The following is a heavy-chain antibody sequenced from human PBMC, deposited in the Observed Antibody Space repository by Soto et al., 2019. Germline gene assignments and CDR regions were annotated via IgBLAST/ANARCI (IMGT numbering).Heavy chain of an antibody. Sequence: GASVKVSCKASGGTFSSYAISWVRQAPGQGLEWMGGIIPIFGTANYAQKFQGRVTITADESTSTAYMELSSLRSEDTAVYYCARDKAYCGGDCYSNYYYGMDVWAQGTTVTVSS. CDR3: ARDKAYCGGDCYSNYYYGMDV. D-gene: IGHD2-21*02. J-gene: IGHJ6*02. CDR1: GGTFSSYA. CDR2: IIPIFGTA. V-gene: IGHV1-69*13.